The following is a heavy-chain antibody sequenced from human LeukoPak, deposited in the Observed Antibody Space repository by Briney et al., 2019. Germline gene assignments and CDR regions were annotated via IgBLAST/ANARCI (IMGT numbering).Heavy chain of an antibody. D-gene: IGHD2-15*01. CDR1: GYTFTSYG. CDR3: ARVGGCSGNGCYSGVYHYCYMDV. J-gene: IGHJ6*03. CDR2: ISGYNGNT. V-gene: IGHV1-18*01. Sequence: PLASVKVSCKASGYTFTSYGISWVRQAPGQGLEWMGWISGYNGNTIYAQKFQGRVTMTTDTSTRAAQMELRSLSSDGTAVYYCARVGGCSGNGCYSGVYHYCYMDVWGKGTTVTVSS.